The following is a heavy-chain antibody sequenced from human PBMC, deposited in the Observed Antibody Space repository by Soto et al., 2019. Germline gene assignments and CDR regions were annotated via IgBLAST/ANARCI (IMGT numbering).Heavy chain of an antibody. Sequence: QVQLVQSGAEVKKPGASVKVSCKASGYTFTSYYMHWVRQAPGQGLEWMGIINPSGGSTSYAQKFQGRVTMSRDTSTSTVYMELSSLRSEDTAVYYCARPQEGGDAFDIWGQGTMVTVSS. CDR1: GYTFTSYY. J-gene: IGHJ3*02. D-gene: IGHD3-16*01. V-gene: IGHV1-46*03. CDR2: INPSGGST. CDR3: ARPQEGGDAFDI.